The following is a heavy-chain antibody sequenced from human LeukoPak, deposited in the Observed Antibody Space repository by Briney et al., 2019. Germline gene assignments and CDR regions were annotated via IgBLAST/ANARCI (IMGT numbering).Heavy chain of an antibody. V-gene: IGHV4-39*07. CDR2: IYYSGST. Sequence: SETLSLTCTVSGGSISSSSYYWGWIRQPPGKGLEWIRSIYYSGSTYYNPSLKSRVTISVDTSKNQFSLKLSSVTAADTAVYYCARDRWQQLVFYYYYYMDVWGKGTTVTVSS. D-gene: IGHD6-13*01. J-gene: IGHJ6*03. CDR1: GGSISSSSYY. CDR3: ARDRWQQLVFYYYYYMDV.